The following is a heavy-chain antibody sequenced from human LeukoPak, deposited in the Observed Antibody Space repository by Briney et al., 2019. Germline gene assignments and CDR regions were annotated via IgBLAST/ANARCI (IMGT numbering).Heavy chain of an antibody. Sequence: SETLSLTCTVSGGSISSGGYYWSWIRQPPGKGLEWIGYIYHSGSTYYNPSLKSRVTISVDRSKNQFSLKLSSVTAADTAVYYCASRYYGSGSYDYWGQGTLVTVSS. CDR3: ASRYYGSGSYDY. CDR2: IYHSGST. CDR1: GGSISSGGYY. J-gene: IGHJ4*02. V-gene: IGHV4-30-2*01. D-gene: IGHD3-10*01.